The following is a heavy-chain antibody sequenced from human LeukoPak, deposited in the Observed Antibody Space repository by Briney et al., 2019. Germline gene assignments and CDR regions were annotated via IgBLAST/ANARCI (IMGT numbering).Heavy chain of an antibody. CDR2: IIPIFGTA. D-gene: IGHD3-10*01. CDR3: ARGVITMVRGVITPGWFDP. Sequence: ASVKVSCKASGGTFSSYAISWVRQAPGQGLEWMGGIIPIFGTANYAQKFQGRVTITADKSTSTAYMELSSLRSEDTAVYYCARGVITMVRGVITPGWFDPWGQGTLVTVSS. J-gene: IGHJ5*02. CDR1: GGTFSSYA. V-gene: IGHV1-69*06.